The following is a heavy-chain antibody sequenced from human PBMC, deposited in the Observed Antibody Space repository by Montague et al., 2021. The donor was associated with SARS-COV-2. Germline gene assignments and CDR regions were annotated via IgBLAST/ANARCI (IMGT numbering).Heavy chain of an antibody. D-gene: IGHD3-9*01. CDR2: INQGGAP. V-gene: IGHV4-34*01. J-gene: IGHJ3*02. CDR1: RGSFSNYY. CDR3: ARGRPVQGSFRHFDSISSCALDI. Sequence: SETLSLTCAVSRGSFSNYYWTWIRQSPGKGLEWIGEINQGGAPNYTPSLKSRVTISLDTSKKQISLKLNSVTVADTAVFFCARGRPVQGSFRHFDSISSCALDIWAQGSLVIVSS.